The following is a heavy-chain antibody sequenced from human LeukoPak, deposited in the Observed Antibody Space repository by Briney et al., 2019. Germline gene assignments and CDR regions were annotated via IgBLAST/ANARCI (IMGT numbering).Heavy chain of an antibody. Sequence: SETLSLTCTVSGGSISSSSYYWGWIRQPPGKGLEWIGSIYYSGSTYYNPSLKSRVTISVDTSKNQFSLKLSSVTAADTAVYYCARGDYDSSGYYGYWGQGTLVTVSS. V-gene: IGHV4-39*07. CDR3: ARGDYDSSGYYGY. CDR1: GGSISSSSYY. CDR2: IYYSGST. J-gene: IGHJ4*02. D-gene: IGHD3-22*01.